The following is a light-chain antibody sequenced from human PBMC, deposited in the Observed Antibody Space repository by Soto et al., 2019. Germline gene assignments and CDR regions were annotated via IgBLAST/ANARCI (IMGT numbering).Light chain of an antibody. V-gene: IGLV1-47*01. CDR3: AAWDDSLSGQV. CDR2: RNN. CDR1: SSNIGSNY. Sequence: QSVLKQPPSASGTPGQRVTISCSGSSSNIGSNYVYWYQQLPGTAPKLLIYRNNQRPSGVPDRFSGSKSGTSASLAISGLRSEDEADYYCAAWDDSLSGQVFGGGTKLTVL. J-gene: IGLJ2*01.